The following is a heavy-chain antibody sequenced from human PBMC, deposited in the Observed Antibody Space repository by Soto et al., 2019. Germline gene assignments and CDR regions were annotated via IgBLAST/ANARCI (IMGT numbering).Heavy chain of an antibody. CDR2: ISGSGGST. CDR1: GFTFSSYA. CDR3: AKGSGSDYDFWSGRYYYYGMDV. D-gene: IGHD3-3*01. V-gene: IGHV3-23*01. J-gene: IGHJ6*02. Sequence: GGSLRLSCAASGFTFSSYAMSWVRQAPGKGLEWVSAISGSGGSTYYADSVKGRFTISRDNSKNTLYLQMNSLRAEDTAVYYCAKGSGSDYDFWSGRYYYYGMDVWGQGTTVTVSS.